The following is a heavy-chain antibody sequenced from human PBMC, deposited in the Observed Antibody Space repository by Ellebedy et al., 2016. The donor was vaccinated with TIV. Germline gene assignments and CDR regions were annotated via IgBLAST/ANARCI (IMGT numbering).Heavy chain of an antibody. CDR3: VREEYRSGWTFDF. J-gene: IGHJ4*02. CDR1: GFTFHNYG. D-gene: IGHD6-19*01. V-gene: IGHV3-30*03. Sequence: PGGSLRLSCAASGFTFHNYGMHWVRQAPGKGLEWVAVISHDGVIKYYAVPVKGRFTISRDNSANMLYLQMNSLRDEDTALYHCVREEYRSGWTFDFWGQGTPVTVSS. CDR2: ISHDGVIK.